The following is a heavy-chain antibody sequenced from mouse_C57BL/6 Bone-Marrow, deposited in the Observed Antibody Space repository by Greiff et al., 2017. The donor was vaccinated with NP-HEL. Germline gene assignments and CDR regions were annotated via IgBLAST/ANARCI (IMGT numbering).Heavy chain of an antibody. CDR2: INPSNGGT. Sequence: QVQLQQPGTELVKPGASVKLSCKASGYTFTSYWMHWVKQGPGQGLEWIGNINPSNGGTNYNEKFKSKATLTVDKSSSTAYMQLSSLTSEDSAVYYCARYPYYYGSGYWYFDVWGTGTTVTVSS. CDR3: ARYPYYYGSGYWYFDV. CDR1: GYTFTSYW. V-gene: IGHV1-53*01. D-gene: IGHD1-1*01. J-gene: IGHJ1*03.